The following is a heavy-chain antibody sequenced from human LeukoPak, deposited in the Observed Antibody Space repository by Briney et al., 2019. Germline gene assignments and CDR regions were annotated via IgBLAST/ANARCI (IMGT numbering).Heavy chain of an antibody. CDR1: GYSFTNYW. V-gene: IGHV5-51*01. CDR3: ARRIYAGKAFDY. J-gene: IGHJ4*02. Sequence: GESLKISCKGSGYSFTNYWIGWVRQMPGRGLEWIGIIYPRDSDTKYSPSFQGQVTISADKSISTAYLQWSSLKDSDTAVYYCARRIYAGKAFDYWGQGTLVTVSS. CDR2: IYPRDSDT. D-gene: IGHD4-23*01.